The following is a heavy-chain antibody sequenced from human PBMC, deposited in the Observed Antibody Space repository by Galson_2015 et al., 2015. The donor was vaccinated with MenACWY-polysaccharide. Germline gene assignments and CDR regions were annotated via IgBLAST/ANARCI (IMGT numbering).Heavy chain of an antibody. Sequence: SLRLSCAASGFTFDDYAMHWVRHAPGKGLEWVSGISWNSGSIGYADSVKGRFTISRDNAKNSLYLQMNSLRAEDTALYYCAKGYYDQYTLDYWGQGTLVTVSS. CDR3: AKGYYDQYTLDY. D-gene: IGHD3-22*01. V-gene: IGHV3-9*01. J-gene: IGHJ4*02. CDR2: ISWNSGSI. CDR1: GFTFDDYA.